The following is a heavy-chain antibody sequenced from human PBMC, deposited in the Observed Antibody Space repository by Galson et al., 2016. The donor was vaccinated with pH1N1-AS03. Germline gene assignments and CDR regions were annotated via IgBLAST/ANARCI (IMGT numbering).Heavy chain of an antibody. D-gene: IGHD3-3*01. CDR1: GYTFTTYG. V-gene: IGHV1-18*01. CDR2: VSAYYGDT. J-gene: IGHJ4*02. Sequence: SVKVSCKASGYTFTTYGISWVRQAPGQGLEWMGWVSAYYGDTHFAHKFQERVTLTRDTSTATAYMELRNLRSDDTAVYYCVRESEISGVVFVNYWGQGTLVTVSS. CDR3: VRESEISGVVFVNY.